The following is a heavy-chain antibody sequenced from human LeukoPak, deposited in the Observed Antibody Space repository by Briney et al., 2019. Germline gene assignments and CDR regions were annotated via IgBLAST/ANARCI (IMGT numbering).Heavy chain of an antibody. D-gene: IGHD3-22*01. CDR1: GGSFSGYY. CDR3: ARESVLLNDSSGEL. CDR2: INHSGST. J-gene: IGHJ3*01. Sequence: SETLSLTCAVYGGSFSGYYWSWIRQPPGKGLEWIGEINHSGSTSYNPSLKSRVTISVDTSKNQFSLKLSSVTAADTAVYYCARESVLLNDSSGELWGQGTMVTVSS. V-gene: IGHV4-34*01.